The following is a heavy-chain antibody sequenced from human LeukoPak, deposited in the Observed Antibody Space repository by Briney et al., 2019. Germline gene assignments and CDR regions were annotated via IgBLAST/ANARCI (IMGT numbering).Heavy chain of an antibody. V-gene: IGHV3-23*01. Sequence: GGSLRLSCAASGFTFSSCAMSWVRQPPGKGLEWVSGISGSGDNTYYADSVKGRFTISRDNSKKTLYLHLNSLRVEDAAVYYCAKDQLAYCTNGICYIKESPFDVWGQGTMVTVSS. J-gene: IGHJ3*01. CDR3: AKDQLAYCTNGICYIKESPFDV. CDR1: GFTFSSCA. CDR2: ISGSGDNT. D-gene: IGHD2-8*01.